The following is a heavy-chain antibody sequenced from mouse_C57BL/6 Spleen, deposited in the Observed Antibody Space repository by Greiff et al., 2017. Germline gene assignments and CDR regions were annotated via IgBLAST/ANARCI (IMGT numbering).Heavy chain of an antibody. CDR2: INPGSGGT. Sequence: QVQLKESGAELVRPGTSVKVSCKASGYAFTNYLIEWVKQRPGQGLEWIGVINPGSGGTNYNEKFKGKATLTADKSSSAAYMQLSSLTSEDSAVYFCARDTVDYFDYWGQGTTLTVSS. CDR1: GYAFTNYL. CDR3: ARDTVDYFDY. D-gene: IGHD1-1*01. V-gene: IGHV1-54*01. J-gene: IGHJ2*01.